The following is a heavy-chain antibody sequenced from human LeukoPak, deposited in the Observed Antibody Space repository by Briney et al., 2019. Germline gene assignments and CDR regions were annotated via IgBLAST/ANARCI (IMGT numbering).Heavy chain of an antibody. CDR3: ARDRSGYYAPKVPEYYFDY. CDR2: INPSGGST. D-gene: IGHD3-10*01. V-gene: IGHV1-46*01. Sequence: ASVKVSCKASGYTFTSYYMHWVRQAPGQGLEWMGIINPSGGSTSYAQKFQGRVTMTRDTSTSTVYMELSSLRSEGTAVYYCARDRSGYYAPKVPEYYFDYWGQGTLVTVSS. J-gene: IGHJ4*02. CDR1: GYTFTSYY.